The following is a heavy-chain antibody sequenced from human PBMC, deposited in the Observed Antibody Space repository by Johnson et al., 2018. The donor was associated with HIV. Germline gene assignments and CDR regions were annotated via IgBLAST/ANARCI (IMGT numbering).Heavy chain of an antibody. CDR3: ALEAVRSTDAFDI. D-gene: IGHD3-10*01. CDR1: AFTFGNVW. CDR2: IKQDGSEK. J-gene: IGHJ3*02. V-gene: IGHV3-7*05. Sequence: VQLVESGGGLVEPGGSLRLSCVVSAFTFGNVWMSWVRQSPGKGLEWVANIKQDGSEKYYVDSVKGRFTISRDNAKNSLYLQTNSLRAEDTAVYYCALEAVRSTDAFDIWGQGTMVIVSS.